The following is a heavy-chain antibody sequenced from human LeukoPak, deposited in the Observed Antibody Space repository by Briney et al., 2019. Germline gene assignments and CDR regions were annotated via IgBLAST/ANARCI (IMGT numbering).Heavy chain of an antibody. V-gene: IGHV1-24*01. J-gene: IGHJ4*02. CDR2: FDPEVGET. D-gene: IGHD6-19*01. Sequence: ASVKVSCKVSGYTLTELSMHWVRQAPGKGLEWMGGFDPEVGETIYAQKFQGRVTMTEDTSTDTAYMELSSLRSEDTAVYYCATDYRGSGWYRLYDYWGQGTLVTVSS. CDR1: GYTLTELS. CDR3: ATDYRGSGWYRLYDY.